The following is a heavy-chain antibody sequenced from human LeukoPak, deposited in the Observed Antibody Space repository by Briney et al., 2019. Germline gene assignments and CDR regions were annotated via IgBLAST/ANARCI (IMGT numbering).Heavy chain of an antibody. Sequence: KSSATLSLTCTVSGGSISSYYWSWIRQPPGKGLEWHGYIYYSVSTNYNPSLKSRLTISVDTSKNQFSLKLSAVTAADSAVYCCARDGGQLDRYCELWGRGTLVTVSS. CDR1: GGSISSYY. CDR3: ARDGGQLDRYCEL. CDR2: IYYSVST. D-gene: IGHD6-6*01. J-gene: IGHJ2*01. V-gene: IGHV4-59*01.